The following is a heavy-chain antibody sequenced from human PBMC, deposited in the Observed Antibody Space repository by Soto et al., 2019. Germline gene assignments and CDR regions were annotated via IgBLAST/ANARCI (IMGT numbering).Heavy chain of an antibody. D-gene: IGHD3-10*01. V-gene: IGHV1-8*01. CDR2: MNPNSGNT. CDR3: ARGLEGSGLWFGEWFDP. J-gene: IGHJ5*02. CDR1: GYTFTSYD. Sequence: ASVKVSCKASGYTFTSYDINWVRQATGQGLEWMGWMNPNSGNTGYAQKFQGRVTMTRNTSISTAYMELSSLRSEDTAVYYCARGLEGSGLWFGEWFDPWGQGTLVTLYS.